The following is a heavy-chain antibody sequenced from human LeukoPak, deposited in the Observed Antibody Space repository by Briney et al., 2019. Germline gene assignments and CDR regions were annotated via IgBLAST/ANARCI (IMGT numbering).Heavy chain of an antibody. CDR2: FYSGGDT. D-gene: IGHD2-8*01. CDR1: GFTVSSNY. Sequence: PGGSLRLSCVVSGFTVSSNYMSWVRQAPGKGLEWVSVFYSGGDTYYANSVRGRFTISRDNSKNTLYLQMNSLRAEDTAVYYCARDNGENYHTAFDYWGQGTLVTVSS. J-gene: IGHJ4*02. CDR3: ARDNGENYHTAFDY. V-gene: IGHV3-66*01.